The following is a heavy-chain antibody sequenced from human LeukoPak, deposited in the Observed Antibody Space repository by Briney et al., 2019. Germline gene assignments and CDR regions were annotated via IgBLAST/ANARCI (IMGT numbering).Heavy chain of an antibody. Sequence: GGSLRLSCAASGFTFSSYAMHWVRQAPGKGLEWVAVISYDGSNKYYAGSVKGRFTISRDNARNSLYLQMNSLAPEDTALYYCARGKRRFDYWGQGTLVSVSS. V-gene: IGHV3-30*04. CDR2: ISYDGSNK. CDR1: GFTFSSYA. CDR3: ARGKRRFDY. J-gene: IGHJ4*02.